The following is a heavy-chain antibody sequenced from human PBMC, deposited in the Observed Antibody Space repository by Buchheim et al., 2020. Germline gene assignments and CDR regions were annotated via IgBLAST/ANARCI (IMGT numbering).Heavy chain of an antibody. J-gene: IGHJ2*01. V-gene: IGHV1-69*06. Sequence: QLVQSGAEVKRPGSSVKVSCRASGGTFSSAVIGWVRHAPGHGLEWMGGIIPVFGTLNYAQQFQGRLSIAADRSTSTVYMELSSLTSDDTAVYFCARGDDLWGRGTL. CDR2: IIPVFGTL. CDR3: ARGDDL. D-gene: IGHD3-16*01. CDR1: GGTFSSAV.